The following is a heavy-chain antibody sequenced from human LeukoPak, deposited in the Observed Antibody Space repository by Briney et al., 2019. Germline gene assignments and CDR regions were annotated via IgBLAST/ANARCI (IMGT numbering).Heavy chain of an antibody. V-gene: IGHV1-69*13. CDR2: IIPIFGTA. J-gene: IGHJ6*02. Sequence: SVKVSCKASGGTFSSYAISWVRQAPGQGLEWMGGIIPIFGTANYVQKFQGRVTITADESTSTAYMELSSLRSEDTAVYYCARVEWTAVAGTGYDYYGMDVWGQGTTVTVSS. CDR1: GGTFSSYA. D-gene: IGHD6-19*01. CDR3: ARVEWTAVAGTGYDYYGMDV.